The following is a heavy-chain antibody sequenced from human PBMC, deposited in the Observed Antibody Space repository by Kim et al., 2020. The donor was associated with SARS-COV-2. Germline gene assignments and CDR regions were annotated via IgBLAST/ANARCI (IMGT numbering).Heavy chain of an antibody. CDR2: ISAYNGNT. CDR1: GYTFTSYG. D-gene: IGHD3-16*01. J-gene: IGHJ6*02. CDR3: ARVQYYYYYGMDV. Sequence: ASVKVSCKASGYTFTSYGISWVRQAPGQGLEWMGWISAYNGNTNYAQKLQGRVTMTTDTSTSTAYMELRSLRSDDTAVYYCARVQYYYYYGMDVWGQGTTVTVSS. V-gene: IGHV1-18*01.